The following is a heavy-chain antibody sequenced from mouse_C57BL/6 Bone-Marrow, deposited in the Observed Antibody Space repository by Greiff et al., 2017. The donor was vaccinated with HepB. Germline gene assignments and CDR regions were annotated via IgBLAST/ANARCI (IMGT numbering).Heavy chain of an antibody. CDR1: GYSITSGYD. D-gene: IGHD1-1*01. V-gene: IGHV3-1*01. CDR2: ISYSGST. J-gene: IGHJ1*03. Sequence: DVQLQESGPGMVKPSQSLSLTCTVTGYSITSGYDWHWIRHFPGNKLEWMGYISYSGSTNYNPSLKSRISITHDTSKNHFFLKLNSVTTEDTATYYCARVDYSSWYFDVWGTGTTVTVSS. CDR3: ARVDYSSWYFDV.